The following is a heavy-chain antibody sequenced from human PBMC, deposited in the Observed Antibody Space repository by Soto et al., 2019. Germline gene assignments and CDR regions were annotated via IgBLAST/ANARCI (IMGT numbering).Heavy chain of an antibody. J-gene: IGHJ4*02. CDR2: ISGSGGST. V-gene: IGHV3-23*01. CDR3: AKPRIVGATSDFDY. Sequence: GGSLRLSCAASGFTFSSYAMSWVRQAPGKGLEWVSGISGSGGSTYYADSAKGRFTISRDNSKNTLYLQMNSLRADDTAVYYCAKPRIVGATSDFDYWGQGTLVTVSS. CDR1: GFTFSSYA. D-gene: IGHD1-26*01.